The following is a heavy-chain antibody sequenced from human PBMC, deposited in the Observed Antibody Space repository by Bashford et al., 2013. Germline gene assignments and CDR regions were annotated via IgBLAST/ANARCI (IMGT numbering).Heavy chain of an antibody. J-gene: IGHJ6*02. CDR3: ARTYYYDTTGSNYDYGMDV. D-gene: IGHD3-22*01. V-gene: IGHV3-21*01. Sequence: GSLRLSCAASGFTFSTCSMHWVRRAPGRGLEWVSSMTSSGNYIYYADSVKGRFTISRDNAKNSLYLQMNSLRAEDTAVYYCARTYYYDTTGSNYDYGMDVWGQGTTVTVSS. CDR1: GFTFSTCS. CDR2: MTSSGNYI.